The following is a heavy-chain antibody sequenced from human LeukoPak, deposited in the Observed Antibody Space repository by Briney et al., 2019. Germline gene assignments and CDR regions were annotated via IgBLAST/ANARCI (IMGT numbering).Heavy chain of an antibody. CDR2: ISSSSYI. J-gene: IGHJ3*02. CDR1: GFTFSSYS. Sequence: GGSLRLSCAASGFTFSSYSMNWVRQAPGKGLEWVSSISSSSYIYYADSAKGRFTISRDNAKNSLYLQMNSLRAEDTAVYYCASGPDYGDYVVPFDIWGQGTMVTVSS. V-gene: IGHV3-21*01. CDR3: ASGPDYGDYVVPFDI. D-gene: IGHD4-17*01.